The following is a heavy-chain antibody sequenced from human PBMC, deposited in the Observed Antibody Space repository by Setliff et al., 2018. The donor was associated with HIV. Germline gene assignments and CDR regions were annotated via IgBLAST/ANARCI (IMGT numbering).Heavy chain of an antibody. V-gene: IGHV4-31*03. Sequence: SETLSLTCTVSGGSISIGDYYWSWIRQHPGKGLEWIGYMYSSGSTYYNPSLKSRVTITVDRSKNQFSLKLSSVTAADTAVYYCGSVGVYFDGNDYRYYYDFWGQGTLVTVSS. CDR3: GSVGVYFDGNDYRYYYDF. J-gene: IGHJ4*02. CDR2: MYSSGST. D-gene: IGHD3-16*01. CDR1: GGSISIGDYY.